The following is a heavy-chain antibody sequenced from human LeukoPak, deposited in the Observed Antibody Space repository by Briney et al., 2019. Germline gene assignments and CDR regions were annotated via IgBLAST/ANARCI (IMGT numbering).Heavy chain of an antibody. CDR2: INPSGGST. Sequence: ASVKVSCKASGYTFTSYYIDWVRQAPGQGLEWMGVINPSGGSTRYAQKFQGRVTMTGDTSTRTVYMELSSLTSADTAVYYCARGTTDDYWGQGTPATVSS. CDR1: GYTFTSYY. D-gene: IGHD1-1*01. CDR3: ARGTTDDY. V-gene: IGHV1-46*01. J-gene: IGHJ4*02.